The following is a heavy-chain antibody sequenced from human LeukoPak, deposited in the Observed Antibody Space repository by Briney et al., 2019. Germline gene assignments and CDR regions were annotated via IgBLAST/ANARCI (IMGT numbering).Heavy chain of an antibody. CDR1: GFTLSDYW. D-gene: IGHD1-14*01. Sequence: GGSLRLSCAASGFTLSDYWMSWVRQAPGKGLEWVANIKQDGSEKYYVDSVKGRFTISRDNAKSSLFLQMNSLRAEDTAVYYCASGRVTNHHWGQGTLVTVSS. CDR3: ASGRVTNHH. J-gene: IGHJ5*02. CDR2: IKQDGSEK. V-gene: IGHV3-7*01.